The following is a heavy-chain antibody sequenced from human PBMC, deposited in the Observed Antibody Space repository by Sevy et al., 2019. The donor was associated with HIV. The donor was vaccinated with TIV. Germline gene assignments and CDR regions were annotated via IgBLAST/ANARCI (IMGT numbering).Heavy chain of an antibody. V-gene: IGHV3-21*04. CDR3: AKGTLVVPTVIYYYYGMSV. CDR2: ISSSSSYI. J-gene: IGHJ6*02. D-gene: IGHD2-2*02. CDR1: GFTFSSYE. Sequence: GGSLRLSCAASGFTFSSYEMNWVRQAPGKGLEWVSSISSSSSYIYYADSVKGRFTISRDNAKNSLYLQMNSLRAEDTAVYYCAKGTLVVPTVIYYYYGMSVWGQGTTVTVSS.